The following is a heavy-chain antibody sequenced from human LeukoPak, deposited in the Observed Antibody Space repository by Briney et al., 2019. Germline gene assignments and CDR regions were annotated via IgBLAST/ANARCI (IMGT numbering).Heavy chain of an antibody. Sequence: GEALEISFNGSGYHFTSYWIDWVRQMSGKGPEWMGIIYSCDSDTSYSPSFQGQVTNSADKYIRNAYLQWSSLKASDTAMYYCARSPHVDTAIYFDYWGKGTLVTVSS. CDR2: IYSCDSDT. CDR1: GYHFTSYW. J-gene: IGHJ4*02. D-gene: IGHD5-18*01. V-gene: IGHV5-51*01. CDR3: ARSPHVDTAIYFDY.